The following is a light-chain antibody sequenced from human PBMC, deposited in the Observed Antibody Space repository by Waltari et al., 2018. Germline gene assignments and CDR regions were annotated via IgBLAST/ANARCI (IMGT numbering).Light chain of an antibody. V-gene: IGLV2-8*01. J-gene: IGLJ2*01. Sequence: QSALTQPPSASGSPGQSVTISCTGTSSDGGGSDYASWYQQHPGQAPKLMIYEIKKRPSGVPNRFSGSRSGNTASLTVSGLRPEDEADYYCSSYAGSNRVIFGGGTKLTVL. CDR2: EIK. CDR3: SSYAGSNRVI. CDR1: SSDGGGSDY.